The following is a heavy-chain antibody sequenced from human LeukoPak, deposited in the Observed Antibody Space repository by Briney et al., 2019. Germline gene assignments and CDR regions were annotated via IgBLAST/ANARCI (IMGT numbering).Heavy chain of an antibody. CDR3: ARGERPYDFWSGYIDAFDI. Sequence: PSETLSLTCTVSGGSISSGSYYWSWIRQPAGKGLEWIGRIYTSGSTNYNPSLKSRVTISVDTFKNQFSLKLSSVTAADTAVYYCARGERPYDFWSGYIDAFDIWGQGTMVTVSS. V-gene: IGHV4-61*02. J-gene: IGHJ3*02. CDR1: GGSISSGSYY. CDR2: IYTSGST. D-gene: IGHD3-3*01.